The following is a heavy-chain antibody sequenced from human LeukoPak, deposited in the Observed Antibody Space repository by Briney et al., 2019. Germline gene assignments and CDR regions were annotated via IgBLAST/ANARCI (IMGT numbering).Heavy chain of an antibody. CDR3: ASNYYDSSGYYYFDY. Sequence: ASVKVSCKASGYTFTSYYMHWVRQAPGQGLEWMGIINPSGGSTSYAQKFQGRVTMTRDTSTSTVYMELISLRSEDTAVYYCASNYYDSSGYYYFDYWGQGTLVTVSS. CDR1: GYTFTSYY. D-gene: IGHD3-22*01. J-gene: IGHJ4*02. CDR2: INPSGGST. V-gene: IGHV1-46*01.